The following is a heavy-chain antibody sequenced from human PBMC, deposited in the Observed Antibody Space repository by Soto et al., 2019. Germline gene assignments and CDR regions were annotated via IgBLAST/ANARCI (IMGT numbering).Heavy chain of an antibody. J-gene: IGHJ4*02. CDR3: ASLAFYENYFDY. V-gene: IGHV4-59*01. CDR2: IYYSGST. CDR1: GGSISSYY. Sequence: PSETLSLTYTVSGGSISSYYWSWIRQPPGKGLEWIGYIYYSGSTNYNPSLKSRVTISVDTSKNQFSLKLSSVTAADTAVYYCASLAFYENYFDYWGQGTLVTVSS. D-gene: IGHD3-16*01.